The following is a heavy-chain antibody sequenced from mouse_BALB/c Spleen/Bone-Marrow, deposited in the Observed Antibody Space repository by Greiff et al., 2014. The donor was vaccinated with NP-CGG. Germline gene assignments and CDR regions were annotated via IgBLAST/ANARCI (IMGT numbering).Heavy chain of an antibody. J-gene: IGHJ2*01. CDR3: ARNFIGRSSLDY. CDR1: GYTFTAYA. D-gene: IGHD1-1*01. V-gene: IGHV1-67*01. CDR2: ISTYSGNT. Sequence: VQLQQSGPEVVRPGVSVKLSCKGSGYTFTAYAMHWVKQSHAESLEWIGLISTYSGNTHYNQDFKGKATMTVDKSSSTAYMELARLTSEDSAAYYCARNFIGRSSLDYWGQGSTLTVSS.